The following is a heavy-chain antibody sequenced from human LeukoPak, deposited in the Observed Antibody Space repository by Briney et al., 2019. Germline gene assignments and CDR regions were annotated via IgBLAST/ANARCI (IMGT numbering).Heavy chain of an antibody. Sequence: PGGSLRLSCAVSGFTVRDNYLNWVRQTPGKGLECVSVLYSGGAAYYADSVKGRFTISRDNPKNTLYLQMNSLRAEDTAVYYCARVIPPYYYDSSGYLGIDYWGQGTLVTVSS. J-gene: IGHJ4*02. CDR3: ARVIPPYYYDSSGYLGIDY. CDR2: LYSGGAA. CDR1: GFTVRDNY. D-gene: IGHD3-22*01. V-gene: IGHV3-53*01.